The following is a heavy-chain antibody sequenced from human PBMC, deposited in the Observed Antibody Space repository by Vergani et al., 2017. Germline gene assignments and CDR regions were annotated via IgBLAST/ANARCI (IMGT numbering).Heavy chain of an antibody. CDR1: GYSISSGYH. CDR2: IYHSGST. V-gene: IGHV4-38-2*01. CDR3: ARSRIYYGAGSPDY. J-gene: IGHJ4*02. D-gene: IGHD3-10*01. Sequence: QVQLQESGPGLVTPSETLSLTCAVSGYSISSGYHWGWIRQPPGKGLEWIGSIYHSGSTYYNPSLKSRVTMSVDTSKNQFSLKLSSVTAADTAVYYCARSRIYYGAGSPDYWGQGTLVTVSS.